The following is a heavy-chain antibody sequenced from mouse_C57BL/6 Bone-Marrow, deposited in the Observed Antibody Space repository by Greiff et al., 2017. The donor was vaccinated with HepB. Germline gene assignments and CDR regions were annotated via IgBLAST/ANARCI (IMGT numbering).Heavy chain of an antibody. J-gene: IGHJ3*01. CDR3: ARRDGYYWFAY. CDR1: GFTFSSYG. V-gene: IGHV5-6*01. CDR2: ISSGGSYT. Sequence: EVQGVESGGDLVKPGGSLKLSCAASGFTFSSYGMSWVRQTPDKRLEWVATISSGGSYTYYPDSVKGRFTISRDNAKNTLYLQMSSLKSEDTAMYYCARRDGYYWFAYWGQGTLVTVSA. D-gene: IGHD2-3*01.